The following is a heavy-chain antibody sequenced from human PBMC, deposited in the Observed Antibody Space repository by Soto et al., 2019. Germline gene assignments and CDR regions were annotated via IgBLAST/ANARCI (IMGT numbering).Heavy chain of an antibody. D-gene: IGHD3-9*01. CDR2: IYHSGST. Sequence: SETLSLTCAVSGGSISSGGYSWSWIRQPPGKGLEWIGYIYHSGSTYYNPSLKSRVTISVDTSKNQFSLKLSSVTAADTAVYYCAGTYYDILTGYYIGAFDIWGQGTMVTVSS. CDR1: GGSISSGGYS. V-gene: IGHV4-30-2*02. CDR3: AGTYYDILTGYYIGAFDI. J-gene: IGHJ3*02.